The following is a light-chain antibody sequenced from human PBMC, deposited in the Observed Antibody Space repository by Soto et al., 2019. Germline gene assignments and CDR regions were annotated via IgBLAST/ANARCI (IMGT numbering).Light chain of an antibody. Sequence: DIHMTQSPSTLSASVGDRVTITCRASQSISSWLAWYQQKPGKAPKLLIYDASSLESGVPSRFSGSGSGTEFTLTISSLQPDDFATYYCQQYNSYSPTFGQGTRWISN. V-gene: IGKV1-5*01. CDR3: QQYNSYSPT. CDR1: QSISSW. J-gene: IGKJ1*01. CDR2: DAS.